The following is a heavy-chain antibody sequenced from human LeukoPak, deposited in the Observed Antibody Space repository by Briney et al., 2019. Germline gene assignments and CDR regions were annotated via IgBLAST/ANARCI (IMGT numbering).Heavy chain of an antibody. D-gene: IGHD6-13*01. J-gene: IGHJ4*02. Sequence: SVKVSCKASGYTFTSYYMHWVRQAPGQGLEWMGGIIPIFGTANYAQKFQGRVTITADESTSTAYMELSSLRSEDTAVYYCWYPNDYFDYWGQGTLVTVSS. CDR2: IIPIFGTA. V-gene: IGHV1-69*13. CDR1: GYTFTSYY. CDR3: WYPNDYFDY.